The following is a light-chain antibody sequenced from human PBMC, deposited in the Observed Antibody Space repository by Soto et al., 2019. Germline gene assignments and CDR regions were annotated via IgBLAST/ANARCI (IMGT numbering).Light chain of an antibody. V-gene: IGLV1-51*01. Sequence: QSVLTQPTSVSAAPGQMVTISCSGSTSNIGNNYVSWYQQLPGTAPKLLIYDDDKRPSGIPDRFSGSKSGTSATLGITGFQTGDEADYYCGSWDSSLSAYVFGTGTKVTVL. J-gene: IGLJ1*01. CDR3: GSWDSSLSAYV. CDR1: TSNIGNNY. CDR2: DDD.